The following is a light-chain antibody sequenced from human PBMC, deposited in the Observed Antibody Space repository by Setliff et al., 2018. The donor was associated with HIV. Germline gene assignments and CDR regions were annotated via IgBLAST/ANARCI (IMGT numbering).Light chain of an antibody. CDR3: SSYAITNTLP. V-gene: IGLV2-14*01. J-gene: IGLJ1*01. CDR1: SSDIGGYSY. Sequence: QSALTQPASVSGSPGQSITISCTGTSSDIGGYSYVSWYQQHPGKAPKLIIYEVRNRPSGVSHRFSGSKSGNTASLTISGLQPEDEGDYYCSSYAITNTLPFGTGTKVTVL. CDR2: EVR.